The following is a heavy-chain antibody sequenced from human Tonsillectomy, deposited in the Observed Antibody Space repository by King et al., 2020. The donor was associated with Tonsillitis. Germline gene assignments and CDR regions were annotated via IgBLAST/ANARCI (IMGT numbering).Heavy chain of an antibody. D-gene: IGHD6-13*01. Sequence: VQLVESGGGVVQPGRSLRLSCAASGFTFSSYGMHWVRQAPGKGLEWVAVISYDGSNKYYADSVKGRFTISRDNSKNTLYVQMNSLRAEDTAVYYCASYRSSWYFGGKETFDYWGQGTLVIVSS. V-gene: IGHV3-30*03. CDR2: ISYDGSNK. CDR1: GFTFSSYG. J-gene: IGHJ4*02. CDR3: ASYRSSWYFGGKETFDY.